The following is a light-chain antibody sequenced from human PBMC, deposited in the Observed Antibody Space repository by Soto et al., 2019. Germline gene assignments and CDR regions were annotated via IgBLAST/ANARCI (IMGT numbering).Light chain of an antibody. Sequence: EIVMTQSPATLSVSPGGRATLSCRASQSVSSYLSWYQQKPGQAPRLLIYDASNRATGVPARFSGSGSGTDFTLTISALEPEDFAVYYCQERSHWTFGRGTKVDIK. J-gene: IGKJ1*01. V-gene: IGKV3-11*01. CDR2: DAS. CDR1: QSVSSY. CDR3: QERSHWT.